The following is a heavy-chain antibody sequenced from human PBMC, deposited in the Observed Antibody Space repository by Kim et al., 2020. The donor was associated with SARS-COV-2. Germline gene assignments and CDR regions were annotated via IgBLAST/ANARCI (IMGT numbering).Heavy chain of an antibody. V-gene: IGHV1-24*01. D-gene: IGHD2-2*01. CDR2: FDPEDGET. CDR3: ATGPAAISSNWFDP. J-gene: IGHJ5*02. CDR1: GYTLTELS. Sequence: ASVKVSCKVSGYTLTELSMHWVRQAPGKGLEWMGGFDPEDGETIYAQKFQGGVTMTEDTSTDTAYMELSSLRSEDTAVYYCATGPAAISSNWFDPWGQGTLVTVSS.